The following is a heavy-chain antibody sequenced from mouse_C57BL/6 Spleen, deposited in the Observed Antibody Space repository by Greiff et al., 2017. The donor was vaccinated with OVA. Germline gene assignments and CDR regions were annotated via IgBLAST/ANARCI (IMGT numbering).Heavy chain of an antibody. CDR2: IYPGSGST. Sequence: QVQLQQPGAELVKPGASVKMSCKASGYTFTSYWITWVKQRPGQGLEWIGDIYPGSGSTNYNEKFKSKATLTVDTSSRTAYMQLSSLTSEDSEVYYCARAHYYGSSPYYAIDCWGQGTSVTVSS. V-gene: IGHV1-55*01. D-gene: IGHD1-1*01. CDR1: GYTFTSYW. CDR3: ARAHYYGSSPYYAIDC. J-gene: IGHJ4*01.